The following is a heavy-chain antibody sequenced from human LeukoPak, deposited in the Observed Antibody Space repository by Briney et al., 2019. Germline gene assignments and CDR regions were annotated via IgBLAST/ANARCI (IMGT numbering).Heavy chain of an antibody. CDR2: ISGSGGST. V-gene: IGHV3-23*01. CDR1: GFTFSSYG. CDR3: AELGITMIGGV. D-gene: IGHD3-10*02. J-gene: IGHJ6*04. Sequence: GGSLRLSCAASGFTFSSYGMSWVRQAPGKGLEWVSAISGSGGSTYYADSVKGRFTISRDNAKNSLYLQMNSLRAEDTAVYYCAELGITMIGGVWGKGATVTISS.